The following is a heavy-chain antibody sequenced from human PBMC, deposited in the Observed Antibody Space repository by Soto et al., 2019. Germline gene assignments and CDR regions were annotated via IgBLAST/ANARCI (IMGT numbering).Heavy chain of an antibody. CDR2: FNPTGDTA. CDR3: ARGGRIVDTGIGYYYYHAMDV. CDR1: GYTFTSYY. Sequence: VASVKVSCKAPGYTFTSYYIHWVRQAPGQGLEWMGIFNPTGDTASYAQKLQGRVTMTRDTSTGTAYMELGSLRSEDTAVYYCARGGRIVDTGIGYYYYHAMDVWGQGTTVTVSS. J-gene: IGHJ6*02. D-gene: IGHD5-18*01. V-gene: IGHV1-46*01.